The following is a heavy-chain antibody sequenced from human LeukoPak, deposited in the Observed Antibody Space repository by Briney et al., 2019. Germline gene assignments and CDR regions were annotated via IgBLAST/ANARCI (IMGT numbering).Heavy chain of an antibody. Sequence: SLRLSCAASGFNFGDYAMHWVRQSPGKGLEWVSGISWNSGSIGYADSVKGRFTISRDNAKNSLYLQMNSLRVEDTALYYCAKDISFDSSGNDYWGQGTLVTVSS. CDR1: GFNFGDYA. CDR3: AKDISFDSSGNDY. D-gene: IGHD3-22*01. J-gene: IGHJ4*02. CDR2: ISWNSGSI. V-gene: IGHV3-9*01.